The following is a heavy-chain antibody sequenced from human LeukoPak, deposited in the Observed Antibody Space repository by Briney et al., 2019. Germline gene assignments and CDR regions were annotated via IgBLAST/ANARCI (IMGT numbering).Heavy chain of an antibody. CDR3: AKAPRNWNYHNGFDL. D-gene: IGHD1-7*01. CDR1: GFTFSSYG. Sequence: GGSLRLSCAASGFTFSSYGMHWVRQAPGKGLEWVAVISYDGSNKYYADSVKGRFTISRDNSKNTLYLQMNSLRAEDTAVYYCAKAPRNWNYHNGFDLWGQGTMVTVSS. J-gene: IGHJ5*02. CDR2: ISYDGSNK. V-gene: IGHV3-30*18.